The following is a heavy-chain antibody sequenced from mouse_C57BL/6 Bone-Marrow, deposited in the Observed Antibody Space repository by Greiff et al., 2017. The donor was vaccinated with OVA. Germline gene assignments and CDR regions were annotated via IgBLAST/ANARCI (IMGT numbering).Heavy chain of an antibody. CDR2: IDPEDGET. Sequence: EVQLQESGAELVKPGASVTLSCTASGFNITDYYMHWVKQRTEQGLEWIGRIDPEDGETKYAPKFPGTATITADPSSNSASLQVSSLTSEDTAVYYCAKGYYGSRYEYWGQGTTRTVSS. D-gene: IGHD1-1*01. CDR3: AKGYYGSRYEY. V-gene: IGHV14-2*01. J-gene: IGHJ2*01. CDR1: GFNITDYY.